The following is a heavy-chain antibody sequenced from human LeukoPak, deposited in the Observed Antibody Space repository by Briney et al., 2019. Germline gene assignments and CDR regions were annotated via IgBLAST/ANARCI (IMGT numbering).Heavy chain of an antibody. D-gene: IGHD5-24*01. J-gene: IGHJ4*02. CDR3: ARGGLGGYNGSLVDY. CDR2: INHSGST. Sequence: PSETLSLTCAVYGGSFSGYYWSWIRQPPGKGLEWIGEINHSGSTNYNPSLKSRVTISVDTSKNQLSLKLSSVTAADTAVYYCARGGLGGYNGSLVDYWGQGTLVTVSS. CDR1: GGSFSGYY. V-gene: IGHV4-34*01.